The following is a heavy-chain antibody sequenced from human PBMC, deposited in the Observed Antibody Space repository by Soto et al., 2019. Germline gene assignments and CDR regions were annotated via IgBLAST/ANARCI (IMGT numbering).Heavy chain of an antibody. D-gene: IGHD5-12*01. CDR3: AKSPRGEMATD. CDR1: GYTFINYH. V-gene: IGHV1-18*01. Sequence: QVQLVQSGGEVKKPGASVTVSCKASGYTFINYHITWVRQAPGQGLAWMAWINTYNGMTDYAQRFQGRVTMTRDISTSTAYMELRNLGSDDTAVYFCAKSPRGEMATDWGQGTLVTVSS. J-gene: IGHJ4*02. CDR2: INTYNGMT.